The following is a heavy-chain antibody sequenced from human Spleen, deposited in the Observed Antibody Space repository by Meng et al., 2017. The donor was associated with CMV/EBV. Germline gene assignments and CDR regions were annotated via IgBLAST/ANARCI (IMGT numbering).Heavy chain of an antibody. J-gene: IGHJ4*02. CDR2: INPNSGRV. D-gene: IGHD4-11*01. Sequence: ASVKVSCKASGYNFTNYYMHWVRQAPGQGLEWMGIINPNSGRVTCTERFQGRVTMTRDMSTSTVYMEMSSLRSEDTAVYYCAREGGVTTVPSKNQFDYWGQGALVTVSS. V-gene: IGHV1-46*01. CDR1: GYNFTNYY. CDR3: AREGGVTTVPSKNQFDY.